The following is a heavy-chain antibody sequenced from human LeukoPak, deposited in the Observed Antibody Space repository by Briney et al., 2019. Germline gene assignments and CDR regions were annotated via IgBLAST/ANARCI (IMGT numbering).Heavy chain of an antibody. Sequence: PSETLSLTCTVSGGSISSSSYHWGWIRQPPGKGLEWIGFIYSTGSTKYNPSLTSRVTISLDTSKKQISLKLSSMTAADTAVYYCARTMNDGSGYYVYWGQGTLVTVSS. D-gene: IGHD3-22*01. V-gene: IGHV4-61*05. CDR1: GGSISSSSYH. CDR2: IYSTGST. CDR3: ARTMNDGSGYYVY. J-gene: IGHJ4*02.